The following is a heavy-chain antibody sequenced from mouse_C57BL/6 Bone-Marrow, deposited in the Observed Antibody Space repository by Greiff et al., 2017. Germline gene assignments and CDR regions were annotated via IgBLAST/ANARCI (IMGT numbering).Heavy chain of an antibody. V-gene: IGHV1-20*01. D-gene: IGHD2-4*01. J-gene: IGHJ3*01. Sequence: VQLQQSGPELVKPGDSVKISCKASGYSFTGYFMNWVMQSHGKSLEWIGRINPYNGDTFYNQKFKGKATLTVDKSSSTAHMALRSLTSEDSAVYYCERGGGLRLFAYWGQGTLVTVSA. CDR2: INPYNGDT. CDR1: GYSFTGYF. CDR3: ERGGGLRLFAY.